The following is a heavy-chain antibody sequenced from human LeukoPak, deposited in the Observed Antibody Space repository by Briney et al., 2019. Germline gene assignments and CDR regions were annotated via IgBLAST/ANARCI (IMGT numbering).Heavy chain of an antibody. V-gene: IGHV1-2*02. CDR3: ARDKLGLGELSLYDQ. J-gene: IGHJ5*02. CDR1: GYTLTGYY. CDR2: MNPNSGGT. D-gene: IGHD3-16*02. Sequence: ASVTVSCKASGYTLTGYYMHWVRQAPGQGLEWLGWMNPNSGGTKYAQKFQGRVTMTRDTSISTAYMELSRLRSDDTAMYYCARDKLGLGELSLYDQWGQGTLVTVCS.